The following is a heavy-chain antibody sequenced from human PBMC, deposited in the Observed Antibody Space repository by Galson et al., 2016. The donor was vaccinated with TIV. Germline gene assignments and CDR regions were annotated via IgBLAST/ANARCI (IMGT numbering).Heavy chain of an antibody. D-gene: IGHD2-15*01. CDR1: GTSISDNY. J-gene: IGHJ4*02. CDR3: ARDWWVTYTDRPYFES. CDR2: LYTNVKT. V-gene: IGHV4-4*07. Sequence: SETLSLTCSVSGTSISDNYWSWLRQTAGKGLEWIGLLYTNVKTDYNPSLEGRVTLSADTSKNQFSLKLFSVTAADTAVYFCARDWWVTYTDRPYFESWGQGILVTVSS.